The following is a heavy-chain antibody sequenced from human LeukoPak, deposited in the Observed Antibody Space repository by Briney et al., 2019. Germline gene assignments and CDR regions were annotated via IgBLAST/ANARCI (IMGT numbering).Heavy chain of an antibody. Sequence: ASVKVSCKASGYTFTSYDINWVRQATGQGREWMGWMNPNSGNTGYAQKFQGRVTMTRNTSISTAYMELSSLRSEDTAVYYCARGSVSGGYYHHWGQGILVTVSS. CDR3: ARGSVSGGYYHH. J-gene: IGHJ5*02. CDR1: GYTFTSYD. V-gene: IGHV1-8*01. CDR2: MNPNSGNT. D-gene: IGHD3-10*01.